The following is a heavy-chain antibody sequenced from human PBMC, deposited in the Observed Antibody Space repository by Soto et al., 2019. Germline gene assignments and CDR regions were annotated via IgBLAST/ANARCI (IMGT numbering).Heavy chain of an antibody. CDR2: SSGSGGTT. D-gene: IGHD6-19*01. Sequence: EVQLLESGGGLVQPGGSLRLSCAASGFTFKSCAMSWVRQAPGKGLEWVSGSSGSGGTTYHADSVKGRFTISRDNSKNTLYLQMNSLRVEDTAVYYCAKEPYSSFVLGTFHYWGQGALVTVSS. V-gene: IGHV3-23*01. CDR1: GFTFKSCA. J-gene: IGHJ4*02. CDR3: AKEPYSSFVLGTFHY.